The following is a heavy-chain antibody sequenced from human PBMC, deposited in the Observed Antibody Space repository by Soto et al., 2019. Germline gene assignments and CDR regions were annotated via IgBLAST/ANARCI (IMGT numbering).Heavy chain of an antibody. CDR3: AKDRYGPGTHPRFFDY. D-gene: IGHD3-10*01. CDR2: ISYEGSYK. V-gene: IGHV3-30*18. J-gene: IGHJ4*02. CDR1: GFTFPSYA. Sequence: QVQVVESGGGVSQPGGSRRLPCAASGFTFPSYAIHWVRQAPGRGRGWGAAISYEGSYKYYEDSVKGRFTISRDNSRNTVYLQMDSLRDEDTAVYYCAKDRYGPGTHPRFFDYWGQGTLVTVSS.